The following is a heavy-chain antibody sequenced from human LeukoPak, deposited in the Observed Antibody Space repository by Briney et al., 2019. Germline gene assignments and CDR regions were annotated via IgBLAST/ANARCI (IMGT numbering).Heavy chain of an antibody. J-gene: IGHJ5*02. CDR3: ARDPRSNWFDP. CDR1: GYTFTGYY. Sequence: ASVKVSCKASGYTFTGYYIHWVRQAPGQGREGMGWINPNSGGTNYARKFKGRVPMTRDTSISTAYMELSSLISDDTAVYYCARDPRSNWFDPWGQGTLVTVSS. V-gene: IGHV1-2*02. CDR2: INPNSGGT.